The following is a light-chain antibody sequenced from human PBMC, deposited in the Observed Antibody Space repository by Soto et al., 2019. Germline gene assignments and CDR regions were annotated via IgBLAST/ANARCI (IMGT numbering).Light chain of an antibody. CDR3: CSYAGSSSYV. CDR1: SSDVCGYNY. CDR2: DVS. V-gene: IGLV2-11*01. Sequence: QSALTQPRSVSGSPGPSVTISCTGTSSDVCGYNYVSWYQEQPVKAPKLMIYDVSKRPSGVPDRFSGSKSDNTASLTISGLQAEDEADYYCCSYAGSSSYVFGPGTKVTVL. J-gene: IGLJ1*01.